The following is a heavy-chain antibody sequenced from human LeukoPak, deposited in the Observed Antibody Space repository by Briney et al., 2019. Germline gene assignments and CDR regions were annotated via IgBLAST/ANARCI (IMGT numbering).Heavy chain of an antibody. D-gene: IGHD3-22*01. CDR1: GGSISSYY. CDR3: ANTYYYDSSEYYFDY. J-gene: IGHJ4*02. CDR2: IYYSGST. Sequence: SETLSLTCSVSGGSISSYYWSWIRQPPGKGLEWIGYIYYSGSTNYNPSLKSRVTISIDTSKNQFSLKLNSVTAEDTAVYYCANTYYYDSSEYYFDYWGQGTLVTVSS. V-gene: IGHV4-59*01.